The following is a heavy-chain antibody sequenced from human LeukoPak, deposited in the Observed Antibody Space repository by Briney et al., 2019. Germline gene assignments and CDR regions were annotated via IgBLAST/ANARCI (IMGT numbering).Heavy chain of an antibody. CDR3: ARVSAAGTFCYDY. J-gene: IGHJ4*02. V-gene: IGHV4-38-2*02. D-gene: IGHD6-13*01. CDR1: GYSISSGYY. Sequence: SETLSLTCTVSGYSISSGYYWGWIRQPPGKGQEWIGSIYHSGSTYYNPSLKSRVTISVDTSKNQFSLKLSSVTAADTAVYYCARVSAAGTFCYDYWGQGTLVTVSS. CDR2: IYHSGST.